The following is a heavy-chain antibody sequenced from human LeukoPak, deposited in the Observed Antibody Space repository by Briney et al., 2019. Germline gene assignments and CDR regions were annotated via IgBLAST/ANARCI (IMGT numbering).Heavy chain of an antibody. V-gene: IGHV1-69*05. D-gene: IGHD3-10*01. CDR3: ARVVTRLREGVYYYDLDV. CDR2: IIPIFGTA. CDR1: GGTFSSYA. Sequence: ASVKVSCKASGGTFSSYAISWVRQAPGQGLEWMGGIIPIFGTANYAQKFQGRVTITRDTSASKAYMELSSLRSEDTAVYYCARVVTRLREGVYYYDLDVWGQGTTVTVSS. J-gene: IGHJ6*02.